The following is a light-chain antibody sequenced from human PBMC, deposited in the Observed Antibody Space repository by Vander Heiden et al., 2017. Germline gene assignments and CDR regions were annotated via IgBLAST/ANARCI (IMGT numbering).Light chain of an antibody. CDR2: RNT. Sequence: QSVLTQPPSASGTPGQRVTIPCSGSTSNIGGNDVYWYQQVPGTAPELLIFRNTQRTSGVPDRFSGSKSGTSASLAISGLRSEDEADYDCAAWDDSLTGRGVFGGGTKLTV. J-gene: IGLJ2*01. V-gene: IGLV1-47*01. CDR1: TSNIGGND. CDR3: AAWDDSLTGRGV.